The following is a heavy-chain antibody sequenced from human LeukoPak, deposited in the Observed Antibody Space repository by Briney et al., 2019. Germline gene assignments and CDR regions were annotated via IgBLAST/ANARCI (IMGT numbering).Heavy chain of an antibody. Sequence: GGSLRLSCAASGSTFSTYGMNWVRQAPGKGLEWVSGIRGSGGSTYYAESVKGRFTISRDNSKNTLYLQMNSLRVEDTAVYYCAKNPSGALSSIDDWGQGTLVTVSS. J-gene: IGHJ4*02. CDR1: GSTFSTYG. CDR2: IRGSGGST. V-gene: IGHV3-23*01. D-gene: IGHD2-15*01. CDR3: AKNPSGALSSIDD.